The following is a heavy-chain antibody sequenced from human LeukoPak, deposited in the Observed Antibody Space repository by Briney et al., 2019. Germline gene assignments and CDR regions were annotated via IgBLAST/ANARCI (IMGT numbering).Heavy chain of an antibody. CDR1: GGSISSYY. Sequence: SETLSLTCTVSGGSISSYYWSWIRQPAGKGLEWIGYIYYSGSTNYNPSLKSRVTISVDTSKNQFSLKLSSVTAADTAVYYCARDHAAGYYDSSGYYNWFDPWGQGTLVTVSS. V-gene: IGHV4-59*01. CDR3: ARDHAAGYYDSSGYYNWFDP. J-gene: IGHJ5*02. CDR2: IYYSGST. D-gene: IGHD3-22*01.